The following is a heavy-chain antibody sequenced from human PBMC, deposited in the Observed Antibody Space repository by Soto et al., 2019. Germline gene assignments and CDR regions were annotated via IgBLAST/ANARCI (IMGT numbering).Heavy chain of an antibody. CDR3: AFTVLGYCSSTSCQADYGMDV. Sequence: ASVKVSFKASGYTFTSYGISWVRQAPGQGLEWMGWISAYNGNTNYAQKLQGRVTMTTDTSTSTAYMELRSLRSDDTAVYYCAFTVLGYCSSTSCQADYGMDVWGQGTTVTVSS. V-gene: IGHV1-18*04. CDR2: ISAYNGNT. D-gene: IGHD2-2*01. J-gene: IGHJ6*02. CDR1: GYTFTSYG.